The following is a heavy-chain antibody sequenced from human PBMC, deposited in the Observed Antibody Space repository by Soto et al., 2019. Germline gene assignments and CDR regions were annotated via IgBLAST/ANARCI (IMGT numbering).Heavy chain of an antibody. V-gene: IGHV1-69*01. J-gene: IGHJ6*02. Sequence: QVQLVQSGAEVKKPGSSVKVSCKASGGTFSSYAISWVRQAPGQGLEWVGGIIPISETTNYAQKFQGRFTITADESKSTAYMELSSLRSEDTAVYYCARSQGSSTSLEIYYYYYYRMDVWGQGTTVTTSS. CDR1: GGTFSSYA. CDR3: ARSQGSSTSLEIYYYYYYRMDV. D-gene: IGHD2-2*01. CDR2: IIPISETT.